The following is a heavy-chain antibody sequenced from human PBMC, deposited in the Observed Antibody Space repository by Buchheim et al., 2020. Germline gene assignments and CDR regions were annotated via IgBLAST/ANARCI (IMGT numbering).Heavy chain of an antibody. D-gene: IGHD2-2*02. CDR1: GFTFSSYS. CDR2: ISYDGSNK. Sequence: VQLVESGGGLVQPGGSLRLSCAASGFTFSSYSMNWVRQAPGKGLEWVALISYDGSNKDYADSVKGRFTISRDNSKTTLYLQMSSLRPEDTAVYYCAKKIGYCSSTSCYTGTGNYYYFGMDVWGQGTT. V-gene: IGHV3-30*18. CDR3: AKKIGYCSSTSCYTGTGNYYYFGMDV. J-gene: IGHJ6*02.